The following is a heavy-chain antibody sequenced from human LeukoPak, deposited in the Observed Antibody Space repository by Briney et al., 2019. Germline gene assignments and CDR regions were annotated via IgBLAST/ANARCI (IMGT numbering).Heavy chain of an antibody. CDR2: MSYDGSNK. Sequence: GGSLRLSCAASGFTFSSYAMHWVRQAPGKGLEWVAVMSYDGSNKYYADSVKGRFTISRDNSKNTLYLQMNSLRAEDTAVYYCASRSRDGYNYPFDYWGQGTLVTVSS. J-gene: IGHJ4*02. CDR1: GFTFSSYA. V-gene: IGHV3-30*01. D-gene: IGHD5-24*01. CDR3: ASRSRDGYNYPFDY.